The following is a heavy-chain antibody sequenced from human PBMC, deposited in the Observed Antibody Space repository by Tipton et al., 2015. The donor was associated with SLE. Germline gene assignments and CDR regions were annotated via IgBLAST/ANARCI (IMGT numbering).Heavy chain of an antibody. CDR1: GFIVSSNY. D-gene: IGHD2-15*01. Sequence: SLRLSCAASGFIVSSNYMSWVRQAPGKGLEWVSVIYSGGSTYYADSVKGRFTISRDNSKNTLFLQMTSLRAEDTAVFYCAKEQAGYCSGGSCYGSYYYGLDVWGQGTTVTVSS. CDR3: AKEQAGYCSGGSCYGSYYYGLDV. V-gene: IGHV3-53*05. CDR2: IYSGGST. J-gene: IGHJ6*02.